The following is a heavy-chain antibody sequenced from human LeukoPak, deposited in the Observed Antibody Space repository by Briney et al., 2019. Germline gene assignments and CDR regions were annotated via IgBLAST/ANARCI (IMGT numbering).Heavy chain of an antibody. CDR3: AREGLYSSSWYDADGMDV. CDR1: GGSISSYY. D-gene: IGHD6-13*01. CDR2: IYYSGST. Sequence: PSETLSLTCTVSGGSISSYYWSWIRQPPGKGLEWIGYIYYSGSTNYNPSLKSRVTISVDTSKNQFSLKLSSVTAADTAVYYCAREGLYSSSWYDADGMDVWGQGTTVTVSS. V-gene: IGHV4-59*01. J-gene: IGHJ6*02.